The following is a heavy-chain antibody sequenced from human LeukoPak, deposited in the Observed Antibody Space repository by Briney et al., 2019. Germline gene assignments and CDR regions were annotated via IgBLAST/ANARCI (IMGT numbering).Heavy chain of an antibody. CDR2: IYHSGST. CDR1: GGSISSGGYS. D-gene: IGHD6-13*01. J-gene: IGHJ5*02. CDR3: ARVSEYSGSWFWFDP. V-gene: IGHV4-30-2*01. Sequence: SQTLSLTCAVSGGSISSGGYSWSWIRQPPGKGLEWIGYIYHSGSTYYNPSLKSRVTISVDRSKNQFSLKLSSVTAADTAVYYCARVSEYSGSWFWFDPWGQGTLVTVSS.